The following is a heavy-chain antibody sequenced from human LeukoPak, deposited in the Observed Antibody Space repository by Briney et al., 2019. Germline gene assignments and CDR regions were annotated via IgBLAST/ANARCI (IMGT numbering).Heavy chain of an antibody. CDR2: IYSGGST. D-gene: IGHD3-22*01. CDR3: ARDCYYDSSGYCAFDI. CDR1: GFTVSSNY. Sequence: PGGSLRLSCAASGFTVSSNYMSWVRQAPGKGLEWVSVIYSGGSTYYADSVKGRFTISRDNSKNTLYLQMSSLRAEDTAVYYCARDCYYDSSGYCAFDIWGQGTMVTVSS. J-gene: IGHJ3*02. V-gene: IGHV3-53*01.